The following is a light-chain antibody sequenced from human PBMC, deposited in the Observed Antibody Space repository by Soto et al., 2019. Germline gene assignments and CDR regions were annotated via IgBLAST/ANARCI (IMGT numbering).Light chain of an antibody. V-gene: IGKV1-27*01. Sequence: SPSASVGDKVTIPCRASQGIAYDLAWYQQKPGKVPKLLIYTASTLQSGVPSRFSGSGSGTDFTLTISSLQPEDVATYYCQKYNSAPWTFGQGTKVDIK. CDR1: QGIAYD. J-gene: IGKJ1*01. CDR3: QKYNSAPWT. CDR2: TAS.